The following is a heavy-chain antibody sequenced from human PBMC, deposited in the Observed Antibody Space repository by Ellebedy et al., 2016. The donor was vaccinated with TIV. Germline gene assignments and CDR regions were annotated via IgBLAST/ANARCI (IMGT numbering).Heavy chain of an antibody. Sequence: PGGSLTLSCVASGFTFTDSYMSWLRQAPGKGLEWVSYISPTGNIIHYPDSVKGRFTTSRDNARNSRYLQMNSLRAEDTAVYYCARETAWYFDLWGRGTLVTVSS. CDR1: GFTFTDSY. CDR2: ISPTGNII. J-gene: IGHJ2*01. V-gene: IGHV3-11*01. CDR3: ARETAWYFDL.